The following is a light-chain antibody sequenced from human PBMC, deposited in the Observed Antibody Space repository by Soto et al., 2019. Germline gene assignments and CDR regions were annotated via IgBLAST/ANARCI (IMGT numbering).Light chain of an antibody. CDR3: QQSYSPPPIT. Sequence: DIQITQSPSSLSASLGYRFTITCRASQSISSYLNWYQQKPGRAPKLLIYAASSLQSGVPSRFSGSGSGTDFTLTISSLQPEDFATYYCQQSYSPPPITFGQGTRLEIK. CDR1: QSISSY. CDR2: AAS. J-gene: IGKJ5*01. V-gene: IGKV1-39*01.